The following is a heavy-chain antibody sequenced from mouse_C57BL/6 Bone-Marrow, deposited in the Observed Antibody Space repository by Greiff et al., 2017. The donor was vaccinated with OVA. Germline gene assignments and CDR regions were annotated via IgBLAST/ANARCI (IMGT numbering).Heavy chain of an antibody. CDR1: GFTFSSYA. CDR2: ISDGGSYT. J-gene: IGHJ3*01. CDR3: AREWFAY. Sequence: EVKLVESGGGLVKPGGSLKLSCAASGFTFSSYAMSWVRQTPEKRLEWVAPISDGGSYTYYPDNVKGRFTSSRDNAKNNLYLQMSHLKAEDTAMYYCAREWFAYWGQGTLVTVSA. V-gene: IGHV5-4*01.